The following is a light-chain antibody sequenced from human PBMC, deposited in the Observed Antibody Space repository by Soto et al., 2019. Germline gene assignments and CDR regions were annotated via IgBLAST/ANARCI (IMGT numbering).Light chain of an antibody. CDR1: QTVSRN. V-gene: IGKV3-15*01. J-gene: IGKJ5*01. CDR3: QQRGDWPPIT. Sequence: EVVMTQSPATLSVSPGERATLSCRASQTVSRNLAWYQQRPGQAPRLLIYDISNRATGVPARFSGSGSETEFTLTIRSLQSEDFAVYYCQQRGDWPPITFGQGTRLEIK. CDR2: DIS.